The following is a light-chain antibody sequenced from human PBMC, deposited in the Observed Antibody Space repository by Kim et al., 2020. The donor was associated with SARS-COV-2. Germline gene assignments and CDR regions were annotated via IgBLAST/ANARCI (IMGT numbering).Light chain of an antibody. CDR1: SSVIGGYNY. J-gene: IGLJ3*02. V-gene: IGLV2-8*01. Sequence: QSVTIALPGTSSVIGGYNYVSRYRQRPDKAHKLMIYEVSQRPSGVPDRFSGSKSGSTASLTVSGLQAEDEADYYCSSYAGSNNLVFGGGTQLTV. CDR2: EVS. CDR3: SSYAGSNNLV.